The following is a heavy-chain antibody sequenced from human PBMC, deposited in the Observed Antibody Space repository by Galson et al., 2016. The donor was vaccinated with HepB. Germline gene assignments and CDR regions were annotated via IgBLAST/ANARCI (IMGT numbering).Heavy chain of an antibody. CDR3: AKDLYRYYYGLFDS. CDR1: GFAFGGYV. J-gene: IGHJ4*02. D-gene: IGHD3-10*01. CDR2: IGDNGGRT. Sequence: SLRLSCAASGFAFGGYVLTWVRQAPGKGLEWVSSIGDNGGRTFYADSVKGRFTTSRDNSRNTLFLQMNSLRAEDTAIYYCAKDLYRYYYGLFDSWGQGTLVTVS. V-gene: IGHV3-23*01.